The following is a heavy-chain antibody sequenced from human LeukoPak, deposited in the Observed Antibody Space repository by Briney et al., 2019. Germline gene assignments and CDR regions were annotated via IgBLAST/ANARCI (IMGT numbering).Heavy chain of an antibody. CDR2: INHSGST. D-gene: IGHD3-10*01. V-gene: IGHV4-34*01. CDR3: ARTLWFAPGWFDP. CDR1: GGSFSGYY. J-gene: IGHJ5*02. Sequence: SETLSLTCAVYGGSFSGYYWSWIRQPPGKGLEWIGEINHSGSTNYNPSLKSRVTISVDTSKNQFSLKLSSVTAADTAVYYCARTLWFAPGWFDPWGQGTLVTVSS.